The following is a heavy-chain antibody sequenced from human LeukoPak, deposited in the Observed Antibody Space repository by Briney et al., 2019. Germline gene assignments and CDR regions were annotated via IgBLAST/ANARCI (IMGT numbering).Heavy chain of an antibody. V-gene: IGHV3-21*01. CDR3: ARVLNYFEY. Sequence: PGGSLRLSCAASGFTFSDYIMNWVRQAPGKGLEWVSSISSTSTYIYYADSLKGRFTISRDNAKNSVYLQMNSLRADDTAVYYCARVLNYFEYWGQGTLVTVSS. CDR2: ISSTSTYI. J-gene: IGHJ4*02. CDR1: GFTFSDYI.